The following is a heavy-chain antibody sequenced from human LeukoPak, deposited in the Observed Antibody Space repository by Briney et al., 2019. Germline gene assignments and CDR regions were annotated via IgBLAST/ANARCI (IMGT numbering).Heavy chain of an antibody. J-gene: IGHJ4*02. CDR2: ISSSGSNT. V-gene: IGHV3-11*05. Sequence: TGGSLRLSCAASGFSFSDYYMVWIRQAPGKGPEWVSVISSSGSNTNYADSVRGRFTVSRDNAKNSLSLQMNRLRPEDSAVYYCARADSSSWFDDWGQGTLVPVSS. CDR1: GFSFSDYY. CDR3: ARADSSSWFDD. D-gene: IGHD6-13*01.